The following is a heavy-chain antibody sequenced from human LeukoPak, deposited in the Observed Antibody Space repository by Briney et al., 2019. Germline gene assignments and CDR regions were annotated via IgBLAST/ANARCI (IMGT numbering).Heavy chain of an antibody. CDR1: GFTFSSYS. CDR3: ARDGVVGAINLFDY. CDR2: INNDGTGT. Sequence: GGSLRLSCAASGFTFSSYSMNWVRQAPGKGLVWVSRINNDGTGTTYADSVKGRFTISRDNAKNTLYLQMNSLRAGDTAVYYCARDGVVGAINLFDYWGQGTLVTVSS. J-gene: IGHJ4*02. D-gene: IGHD1-26*01. V-gene: IGHV3-74*01.